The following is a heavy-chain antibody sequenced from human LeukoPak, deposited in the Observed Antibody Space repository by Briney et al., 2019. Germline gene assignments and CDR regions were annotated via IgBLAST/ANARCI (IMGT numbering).Heavy chain of an antibody. CDR3: ARWSGSVTARNYYYYMDV. V-gene: IGHV4-61*02. Sequence: ASETLSLTCTVSGGSVRRGNYYWTWIRQPAGSGLEWIGRIYTSGTTDYNPSLRTRVTITVDASRNQFSLNLSSVTAADTAVYYCARWSGSVTARNYYYYMDVWGEGTTVTVSS. D-gene: IGHD6-6*01. CDR1: GGSVRRGNYY. J-gene: IGHJ6*03. CDR2: IYTSGTT.